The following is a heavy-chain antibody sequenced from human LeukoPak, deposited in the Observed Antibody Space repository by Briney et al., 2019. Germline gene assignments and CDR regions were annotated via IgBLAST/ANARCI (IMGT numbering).Heavy chain of an antibody. CDR2: IRSKTYDGTT. CDR1: GFTFSSYE. D-gene: IGHD5-24*01. Sequence: GGSLRLSCAASGFTFSSYEMNWVRQAPGKGLEWVGFIRSKTYDGTTEYAASVKGRFTISRDDSKRIAYLQMNSLKTDDTAVYYCTRVWLQYFDYWGQGTPVTVSS. CDR3: TRVWLQYFDY. V-gene: IGHV3-49*04. J-gene: IGHJ4*02.